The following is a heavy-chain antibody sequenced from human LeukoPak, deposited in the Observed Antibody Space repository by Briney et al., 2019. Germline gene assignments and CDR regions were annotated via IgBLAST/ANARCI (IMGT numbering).Heavy chain of an antibody. D-gene: IGHD2-15*01. V-gene: IGHV3-30*03. J-gene: IGHJ5*02. Sequence: PGGFLRLSCVASGFTFSDYGMLWVRQPPGKGLEWVAVISYDGRNEHYADSVKGRFTISRDDAKNTLYLQMNSLRAEDTAVYYCVRGGESTWSWGQGTLVTVSS. CDR3: VRGGESTWS. CDR2: ISYDGRNE. CDR1: GFTFSDYG.